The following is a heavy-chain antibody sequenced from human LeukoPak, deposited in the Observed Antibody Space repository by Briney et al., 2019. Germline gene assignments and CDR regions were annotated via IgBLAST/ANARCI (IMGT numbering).Heavy chain of an antibody. V-gene: IGHV4-34*01. CDR3: ARGLSDYDSSGYYYVGSYYFDY. CDR2: ITHCGNT. D-gene: IGHD3-22*01. CDR1: GGSFGGYY. J-gene: IGHJ4*02. Sequence: SETLSLTCAVYGGSFGGYYWSWIRQPPGKGLEWLGEITHCGNTNYDPSLTSRVTISVDTSKTQFSLKLSSVTAADTAVYYCARGLSDYDSSGYYYVGSYYFDYWGQGTLVTVSS.